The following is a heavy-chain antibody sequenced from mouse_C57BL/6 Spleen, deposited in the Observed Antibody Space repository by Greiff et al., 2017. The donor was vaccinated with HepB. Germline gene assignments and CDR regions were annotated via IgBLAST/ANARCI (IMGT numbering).Heavy chain of an antibody. J-gene: IGHJ4*01. CDR2: FYPGSGSI. V-gene: IGHV1-62-2*01. D-gene: IGHD1-1*01. CDR1: GYTFTEYT. CDR3: ARHEEAYYCGSACAMDC. Sequence: QVQLQQSGAELVKPGASVKLSCKASGYTFTEYTIHWVKQRSGQGLEWIGWFYPGSGSIKYNEKFKDKATLTADKSSSTVYMELSSLTSEDSAVYFCARHEEAYYCGSACAMDCWGQGTSVTVSS.